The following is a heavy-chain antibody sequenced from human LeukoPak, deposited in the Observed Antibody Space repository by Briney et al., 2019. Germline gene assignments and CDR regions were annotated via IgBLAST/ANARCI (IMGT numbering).Heavy chain of an antibody. CDR3: ASGIADFYYYYYMDV. V-gene: IGHV4-59*11. Sequence: SETLSLTCTVSDGSISSHYWSWIRQPPGKGLEWIGYIYYSGSTNYNPSLKSRVTISVDTSKNQFSLKLSSVTAADTAVYYCASGIADFYYYYYMDVWGKGTTVTVSS. J-gene: IGHJ6*03. CDR1: DGSISSHY. CDR2: IYYSGST. D-gene: IGHD6-13*01.